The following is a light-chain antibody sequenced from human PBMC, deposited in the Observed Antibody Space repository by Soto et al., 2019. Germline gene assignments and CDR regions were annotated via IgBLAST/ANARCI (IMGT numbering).Light chain of an antibody. Sequence: EIVLTQSPSTLSLSPGERATLSCRASQSVSSYLAWYRQKPGQAPRLLIYDASNRATGIPARFSGSGSGTDFTLTISSLEPEDFAVYYCQQRSNWPRTFGGGTKVDI. J-gene: IGKJ4*01. CDR3: QQRSNWPRT. CDR1: QSVSSY. CDR2: DAS. V-gene: IGKV3-11*01.